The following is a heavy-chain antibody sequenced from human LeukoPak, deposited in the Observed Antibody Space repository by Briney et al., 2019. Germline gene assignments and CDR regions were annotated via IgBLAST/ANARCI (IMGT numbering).Heavy chain of an antibody. J-gene: IGHJ4*02. Sequence: ASVKVSCKASVYTFTSYDINWVRQATGQGLEWMGWMNPNSGNTGYAQKFQGRVTMTRNTSISTAYMELSSLRSEDTAVYYCARYYYYDSSGYYQSYTDYWGQGTLVTVSS. D-gene: IGHD3-22*01. CDR3: ARYYYYDSSGYYQSYTDY. CDR2: MNPNSGNT. V-gene: IGHV1-8*01. CDR1: VYTFTSYD.